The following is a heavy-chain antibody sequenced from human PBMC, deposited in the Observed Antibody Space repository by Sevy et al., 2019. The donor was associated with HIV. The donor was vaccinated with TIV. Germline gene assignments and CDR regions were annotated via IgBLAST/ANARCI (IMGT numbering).Heavy chain of an antibody. CDR1: GFIFSNYP. D-gene: IGHD2-2*01. J-gene: IGHJ6*02. Sequence: GGSLRLSCAASGFIFSNYPMSWVRHSPGKGLEWVSDISAGGTTTYYADFVEGRFTISRDNSKNTVSLQMNSLGAEDTAIYYCAKRYCSTITCYDDDFWNPYYFYGLDVWGQGISVTVSS. CDR3: AKRYCSTITCYDDDFWNPYYFYGLDV. CDR2: ISAGGTTT. V-gene: IGHV3-23*01.